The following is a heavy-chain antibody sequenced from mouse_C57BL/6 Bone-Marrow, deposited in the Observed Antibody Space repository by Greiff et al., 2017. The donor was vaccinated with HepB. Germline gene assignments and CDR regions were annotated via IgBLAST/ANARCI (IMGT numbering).Heavy chain of an antibody. CDR2: IDHSDSYT. V-gene: IGHV1-69*01. CDR1: GYTFTSYW. J-gene: IGHJ3*01. Sequence: VQLQQPGAELVMPGASVKLSCKASGYTFTSYWMHWVTQRPGQGLEWIGEIDHSDSYTNYNQKFKGKSTLTVDKSSSTAYMQLSSLTSEDSAVYSCARDGSRSPGFAYWGQGTLVTVSA. CDR3: ARDGSRSPGFAY. D-gene: IGHD1-1*01.